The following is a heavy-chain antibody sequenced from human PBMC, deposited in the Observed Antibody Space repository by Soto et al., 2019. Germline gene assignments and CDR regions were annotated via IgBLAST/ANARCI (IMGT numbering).Heavy chain of an antibody. J-gene: IGHJ4*02. CDR1: GYTFSGFY. CDR2: INPNSGGT. D-gene: IGHD6-19*01. CDR3: ASAAVTGTAGLDF. Sequence: ASVKVSCKASGYTFSGFYMHWVRQAPGQWLEWMGWINPNSGGTKSAEKFQGRVTMTRDTSISTAYMELSRLTSDDTAVYYCASAAVTGTAGLDFWGQGTQVTVSS. V-gene: IGHV1-2*02.